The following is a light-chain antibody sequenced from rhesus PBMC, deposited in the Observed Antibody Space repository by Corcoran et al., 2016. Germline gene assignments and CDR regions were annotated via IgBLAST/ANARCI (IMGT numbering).Light chain of an antibody. CDR2: AAS. CDR3: LQHNSYPYS. Sequence: DIQMTQSPSSLSASVGDTVTITCRASQGISSYLNWFQQKPGKAPKLLIYAASSLASGVPSRFSGSGAGTDFTRTISSLQSEDFAVYYCLQHNSYPYSFGQGTKVEIK. CDR1: QGISSY. J-gene: IGKJ2*01. V-gene: IGKV1-28*03.